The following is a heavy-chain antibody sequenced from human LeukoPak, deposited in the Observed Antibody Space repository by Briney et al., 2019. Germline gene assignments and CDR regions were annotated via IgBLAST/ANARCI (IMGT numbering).Heavy chain of an antibody. CDR2: ISYDGSNK. CDR1: RFTFSTYS. CDR3: ARSGWLVLYYFDY. D-gene: IGHD6-19*01. J-gene: IGHJ4*02. Sequence: PGRSLRLSCAASRFTFSTYSMHWVRQAPGKGLEWVAIISYDGSNKYYADSVKGRFTISRDNSKNTLYLQMNSLRAEDSAVYYCARSGWLVLYYFDYWGQGTLVTVSS. V-gene: IGHV3-30-3*01.